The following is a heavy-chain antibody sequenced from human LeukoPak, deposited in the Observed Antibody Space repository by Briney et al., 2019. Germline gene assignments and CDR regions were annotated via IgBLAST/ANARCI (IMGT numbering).Heavy chain of an antibody. J-gene: IGHJ6*02. CDR3: ARDAIAAAGDYYYYGMDV. V-gene: IGHV4-59*01. Sequence: SETLSLTCTVSGGSISSYYWSWIRQPPGKGLELIGDIYYSGSTNYNPSLKSRVTISVDTSKNQFSLKLSSVTAADTAVYYCARDAIAAAGDYYYYGMDVWGQGTTVTVSS. CDR1: GGSISSYY. D-gene: IGHD6-13*01. CDR2: IYYSGST.